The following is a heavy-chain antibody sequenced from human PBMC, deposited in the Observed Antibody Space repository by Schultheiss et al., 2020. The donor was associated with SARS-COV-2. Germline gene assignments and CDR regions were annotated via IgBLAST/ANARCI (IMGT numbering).Heavy chain of an antibody. V-gene: IGHV3-49*04. CDR2: IRSKAYGGTT. J-gene: IGHJ6*03. Sequence: GESLKISCTTSGFTFGDSTMSWVRQAPGKGLEWVGFIRSKAYGGTTEYAASVKGRFTISRDDSKSIAYLQMNSLKTEDTAVYYCTSFYDFWSGPLFDYYYMDVWGKGTTVTVSS. CDR1: GFTFGDST. CDR3: TSFYDFWSGPLFDYYYMDV. D-gene: IGHD3-3*01.